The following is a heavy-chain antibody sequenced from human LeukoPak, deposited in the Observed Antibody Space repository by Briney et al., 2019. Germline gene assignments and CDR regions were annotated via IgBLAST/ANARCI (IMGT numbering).Heavy chain of an antibody. CDR2: IYHSGGT. CDR3: ANIVVVPAANWFDP. V-gene: IGHV4-38-2*02. CDR1: GYSISSGYY. J-gene: IGHJ5*02. Sequence: SETLSLTCTVSGYSISSGYYWGWIRQPPGKGLEWIGSIYHSGGTYYNPSLKSRVTISVDTSKNQFSLKLSSVTAADTAVYYCANIVVVPAANWFDPWGQGTLVTVSS. D-gene: IGHD2-2*01.